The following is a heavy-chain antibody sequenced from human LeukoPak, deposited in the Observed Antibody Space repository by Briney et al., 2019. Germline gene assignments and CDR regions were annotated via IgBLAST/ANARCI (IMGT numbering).Heavy chain of an antibody. Sequence: GGSLRLSCAASGFTFSSYAMHWVRQAPGKGLEWVAVISYDGSNKYYADSVKGRFTISRDNSKNTLYLQMNSLRAEDTAVYYCARPPYYYDSSGYTALFDCWGQGTLVTVSS. V-gene: IGHV3-30-3*01. D-gene: IGHD3-22*01. CDR2: ISYDGSNK. CDR3: ARPPYYYDSSGYTALFDC. CDR1: GFTFSSYA. J-gene: IGHJ4*02.